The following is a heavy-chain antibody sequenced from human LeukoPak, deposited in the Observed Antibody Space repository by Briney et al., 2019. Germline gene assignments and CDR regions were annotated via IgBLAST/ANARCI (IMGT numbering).Heavy chain of an antibody. CDR1: GGPFSGYY. CDR3: ARGSAGESSGYYDY. D-gene: IGHD3-22*01. CDR2: INHSGSA. J-gene: IGHJ4*02. V-gene: IGHV4-34*01. Sequence: PSETLSLTCAVYGGPFSGYYWSWIRQPPGKGLEWIGEINHSGSANYNPSLKSRVTISVDTSKNQFSLKLRSVTAADTAVYYCARGSAGESSGYYDYWGQGTLVTVSS.